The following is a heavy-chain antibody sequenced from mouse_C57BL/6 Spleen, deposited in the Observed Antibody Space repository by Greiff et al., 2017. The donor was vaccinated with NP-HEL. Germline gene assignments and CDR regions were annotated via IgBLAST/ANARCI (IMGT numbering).Heavy chain of an antibody. J-gene: IGHJ3*01. Sequence: EVKVVESGGDLVKPGGSLKLSCAASGFTFSSYGMSWVRQTPDKRLEWVATISSGGSYTYYPDSVKGRFTISRDNAKNTLYLQMSSLKSEDTAMYYCARPSNDYDGTPFAYWGQGTLVTVSA. CDR3: ARPSNDYDGTPFAY. CDR2: ISSGGSYT. V-gene: IGHV5-6*01. D-gene: IGHD2-4*01. CDR1: GFTFSSYG.